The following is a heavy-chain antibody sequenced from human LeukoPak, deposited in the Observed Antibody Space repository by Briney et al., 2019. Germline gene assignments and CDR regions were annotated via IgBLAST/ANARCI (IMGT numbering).Heavy chain of an antibody. Sequence: PSETLSLTCTVSGGSISSSSYYWGWIRQPPGKGLEWIGSIYYSGSTYYNPSLKSRVTISVDTSKNQFSLKLSSVTAADTAVYYCAGGQEYDSSGLGDYWGQGTLVTVSS. D-gene: IGHD3-22*01. CDR3: AGGQEYDSSGLGDY. CDR1: GGSISSSSYY. J-gene: IGHJ4*02. CDR2: IYYSGST. V-gene: IGHV4-39*01.